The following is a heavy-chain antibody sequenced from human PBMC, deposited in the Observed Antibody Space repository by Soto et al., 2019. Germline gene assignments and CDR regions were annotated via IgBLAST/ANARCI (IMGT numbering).Heavy chain of an antibody. CDR3: APLGEWELLSFDS. D-gene: IGHD1-26*01. CDR1: GFAFSTYA. Sequence: EVQLFESGGGLVPPGGSLRLSCVASGFAFSTYAMSWVRQAPGKGLEWVSGITKSDGSTYYADSVKGRYTISRDNSKNTLFLQMERLRAEDTAVYYCAPLGEWELLSFDSWGQGTLVTISS. J-gene: IGHJ4*02. CDR2: ITKSDGST. V-gene: IGHV3-23*01.